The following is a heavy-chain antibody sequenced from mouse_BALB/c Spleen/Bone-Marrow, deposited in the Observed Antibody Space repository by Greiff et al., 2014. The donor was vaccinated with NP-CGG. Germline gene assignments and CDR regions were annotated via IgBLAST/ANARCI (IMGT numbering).Heavy chain of an antibody. J-gene: IGHJ2*01. Sequence: EVQRVESGGGLVQPGGSLRLSCTTSGFPFTDYFMTWVRQPPGKALEWLGFIRNKANGYTTEYNPSVKGRFTISRDTSQGILCLQMNTLRAEDSAIYFCARDYSGYFDFWGQGTTLTVSS. D-gene: IGHD5-1*01. CDR1: GFPFTDYF. V-gene: IGHV7-3*02. CDR3: ARDYSGYFDF. CDR2: IRNKANGYTT.